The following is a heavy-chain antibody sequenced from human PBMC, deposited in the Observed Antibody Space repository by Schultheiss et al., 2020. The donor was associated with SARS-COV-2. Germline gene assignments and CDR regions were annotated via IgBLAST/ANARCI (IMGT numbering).Heavy chain of an antibody. CDR2: IYSGGST. CDR3: AKGSLRGVPAASIDY. Sequence: GESLKISCAASGFTVSSNYMSWVRQAPGKGLEWVSVIYSGGSTYYADSVKGRFTISRDNSKNTLYLQMNSLRAEDTAVYYCAKGSLRGVPAASIDYWGQGTLVTVSS. V-gene: IGHV3-53*01. CDR1: GFTVSSNY. D-gene: IGHD2-2*01. J-gene: IGHJ4*02.